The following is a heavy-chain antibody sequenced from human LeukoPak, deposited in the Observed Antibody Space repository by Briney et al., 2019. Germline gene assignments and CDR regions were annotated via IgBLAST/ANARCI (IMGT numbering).Heavy chain of an antibody. J-gene: IGHJ4*02. CDR1: GGSMSNYY. CDR3: ARGQFYHDSTGYSD. CDR2: IYYSGTT. D-gene: IGHD3-22*01. V-gene: IGHV4-59*01. Sequence: PSETLSLTCTVSGGSMSNYYWIWIRQPPGKGLEWIGYIYYSGTTSYNPSLKSRVTISVDTSKNQFSLKVNSMTAADAAVYYCARGQFYHDSTGYSDWGQGTLVTVSS.